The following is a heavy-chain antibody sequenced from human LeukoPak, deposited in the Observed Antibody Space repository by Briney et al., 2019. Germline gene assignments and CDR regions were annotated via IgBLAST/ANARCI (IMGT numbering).Heavy chain of an antibody. CDR1: GGSISSYY. J-gene: IGHJ4*02. CDR3: ARGTGYSSSWYGINPHFDY. CDR2: IYTSGST. D-gene: IGHD6-13*01. V-gene: IGHV4-4*07. Sequence: PSETLSLTCTVSGGSISSYYWSWIRQPAGKGLEWIGRIYTSGSTNYNPSLKSRVTMSVDTSKNQFFLKLSSVTAADTAVYYCARGTGYSSSWYGINPHFDYWGQGTLVTVSS.